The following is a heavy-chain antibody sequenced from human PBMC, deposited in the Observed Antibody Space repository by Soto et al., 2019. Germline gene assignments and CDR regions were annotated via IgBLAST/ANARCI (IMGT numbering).Heavy chain of an antibody. CDR2: ISANSGNT. CDR3: ARDMHAGFTHYFDP. V-gene: IGHV1-18*04. J-gene: IGHJ5*02. Sequence: GASVKVSCKAFGFIFNNYAISWVRQAPGQGLEWMGWISANSGNTNYAQKLQGRVTMTTDTSTSTAYMELRSLRSDDTAVYYCARDMHAGFTHYFDPWGQGTLVTVSS. D-gene: IGHD1-26*01. CDR1: GFIFNNYA.